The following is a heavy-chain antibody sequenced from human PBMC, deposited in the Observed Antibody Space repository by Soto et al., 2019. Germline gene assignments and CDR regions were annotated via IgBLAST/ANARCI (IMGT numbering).Heavy chain of an antibody. V-gene: IGHV3-30-3*01. CDR2: ISYDGSNK. CDR3: ARGQEWLQLGYFQH. J-gene: IGHJ1*01. Sequence: QVQLVESGGGVVQPGRSLRLSCAASGFTFSSYAMHWVRQAPGKGLEWVAVISYDGSNKYYADSVKGRFTISRDNSKNTLYLQMNSLRAEDTAAYYCARGQEWLQLGYFQHWGQGTLVTVSS. D-gene: IGHD5-12*01. CDR1: GFTFSSYA.